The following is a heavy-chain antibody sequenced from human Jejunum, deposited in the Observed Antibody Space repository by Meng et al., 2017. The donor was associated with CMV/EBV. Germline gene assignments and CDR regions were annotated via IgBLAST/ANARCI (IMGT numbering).Heavy chain of an antibody. CDR1: GFTVSNNY. J-gene: IGHJ4*02. D-gene: IGHD2/OR15-2a*01. Sequence: LTCAAAGFTVSNNYINWVRQAPGKGLEWVSVIYDAGNTYYADSVKGRFTSSRDNSKNTLYLQMNSLRVEDTAVYYCARGAFDWGQGTLVTVSS. CDR2: IYDAGNT. CDR3: ARGAFD. V-gene: IGHV3-66*02.